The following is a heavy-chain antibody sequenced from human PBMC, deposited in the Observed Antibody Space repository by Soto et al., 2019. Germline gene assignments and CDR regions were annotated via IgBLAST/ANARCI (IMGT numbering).Heavy chain of an antibody. CDR1: GGSISSGDYY. J-gene: IGHJ4*02. CDR2: IYYSGST. Sequence: ASETLSLTCTVSGGSISSGDYYWSWIRQPPGKGLEWIGYIYYSGSTYYNPSLKSRVTISVDTSKNQFSLKLSSVTAADTAVYYCARVRRERGYSYGLFDYWGQGTLVTVSS. V-gene: IGHV4-30-4*01. D-gene: IGHD5-18*01. CDR3: ARVRRERGYSYGLFDY.